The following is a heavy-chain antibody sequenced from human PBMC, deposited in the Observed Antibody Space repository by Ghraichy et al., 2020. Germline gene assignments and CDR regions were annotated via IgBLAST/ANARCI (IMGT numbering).Heavy chain of an antibody. D-gene: IGHD3-9*01. Sequence: ASVKVSCKASGYTFTSYYMHWVRQAPGQGLEWMGIINPSGGSTSYAQKFQGRVTMTRDTSTSTVYMELSSLRSEDTAVYYCARDGVRYFDWLPLSYYYGMDVWGQGTTVTVSS. CDR2: INPSGGST. CDR3: ARDGVRYFDWLPLSYYYGMDV. CDR1: GYTFTSYY. J-gene: IGHJ6*02. V-gene: IGHV1-46*01.